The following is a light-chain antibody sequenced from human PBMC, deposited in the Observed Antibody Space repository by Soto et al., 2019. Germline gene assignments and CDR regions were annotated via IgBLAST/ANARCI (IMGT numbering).Light chain of an antibody. CDR1: QSISSY. J-gene: IGKJ4*01. V-gene: IGKV1-39*01. Sequence: DIQMTQSPSSLSASVGDRVTITCRASQSISSYLDWYQQKPGKAPTLQIYAASSLQSGVPSRFSGSGSWTDFTPTISSLQPEDFANYYYQQSYSTPLTFGGGTKVEIK. CDR2: AAS. CDR3: QQSYSTPLT.